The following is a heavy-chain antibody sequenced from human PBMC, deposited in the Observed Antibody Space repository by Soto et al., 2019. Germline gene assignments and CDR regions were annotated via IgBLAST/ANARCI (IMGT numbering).Heavy chain of an antibody. CDR2: IVPIFGSI. V-gene: IGHV1-69*01. CDR1: GGTFRNYG. J-gene: IGHJ3*01. D-gene: IGHD1-26*01. Sequence: QVQLVQSGAQVKKPGSSVKVSCKASGGTFRNYGITWVRQASGQGLEWLGGIVPIFGSINFAQKFRGSLTITPDESTSTVYLELTSLTSADTAVYYCASRERVDAFDVWGQGTVVTVSS. CDR3: ASRERVDAFDV.